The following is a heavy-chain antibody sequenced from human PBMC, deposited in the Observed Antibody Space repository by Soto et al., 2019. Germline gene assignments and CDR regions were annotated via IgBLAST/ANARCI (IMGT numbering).Heavy chain of an antibody. V-gene: IGHV1-69*08. CDR3: ARPDFGDYWYFDL. D-gene: IGHD4-17*01. CDR2: IIPALGTA. Sequence: QDQLVQSGAEVKKPGSSVKVSCKASGGTFSSHTFSWVRQAPGQGLEWMGRIIPALGTATYAQKFQGRVTITADESATTVYVELNSLRSEDTDVYYCARPDFGDYWYFDLWGRGTLVTVSS. CDR1: GGTFSSHT. J-gene: IGHJ2*01.